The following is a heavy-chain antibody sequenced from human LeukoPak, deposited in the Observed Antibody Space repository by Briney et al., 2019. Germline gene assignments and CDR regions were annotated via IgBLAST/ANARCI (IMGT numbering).Heavy chain of an antibody. CDR3: ARDSPGGDSSIDY. V-gene: IGHV3-21*01. Sequence: PGGSLRLSCAASGFTFSTHSLNWVRQAPGKGLEWVSSISSTSSYIYYADSVKGRFTISRENTKKSLYLQMNSLRAEDTAVYYCARDSPGGDSSIDYWGQGTLVTVSS. CDR1: GFTFSTHS. CDR2: ISSTSSYI. D-gene: IGHD2-21*02. J-gene: IGHJ4*02.